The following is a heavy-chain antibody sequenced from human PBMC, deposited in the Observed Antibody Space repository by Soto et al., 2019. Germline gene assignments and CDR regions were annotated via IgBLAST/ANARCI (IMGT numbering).Heavy chain of an antibody. Sequence: QVELQQWGPGLVKPSETLSLTCTIHDGSFIGYFWSWIRQSPEKGPEWIGEINHSGRTSYNLSLRSRVTISVDTSNNQFSLKLTSVTAADTAVYYCARGYVRATAYFDAWGQGSPVIVSS. CDR2: INHSGRT. D-gene: IGHD2-21*02. CDR1: DGSFIGYF. V-gene: IGHV4-34*01. J-gene: IGHJ4*02. CDR3: ARGYVRATAYFDA.